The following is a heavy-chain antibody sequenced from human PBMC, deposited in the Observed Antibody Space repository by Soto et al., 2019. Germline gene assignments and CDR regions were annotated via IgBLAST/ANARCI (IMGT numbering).Heavy chain of an antibody. D-gene: IGHD1-1*01. V-gene: IGHV3-30-3*01. CDR2: ISYDGSNK. CDR3: ARGNWNDARVAY. J-gene: IGHJ4*02. Sequence: GGSLRLSCAASGFTFSSYAMRWVRQAPGKGLEWVAVISYDGSNKYYADSVKGRFTISRDNSKNTLNLQMNSLRVEDTAVYYCARGNWNDARVAYWGQGTLVTVSS. CDR1: GFTFSSYA.